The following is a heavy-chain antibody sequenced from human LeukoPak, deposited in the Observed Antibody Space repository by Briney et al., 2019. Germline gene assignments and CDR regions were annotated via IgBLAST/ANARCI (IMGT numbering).Heavy chain of an antibody. Sequence: SETLSLTCAVYGGSFSGYYWSWIRQPPGKGLEWIGEINHSGGTNYNPSLKSRDTISVDTSKNQFSLKLSSVTAADTAVYYCARTAYCSSTSCYGAWFDPWGQGTLVTVSS. D-gene: IGHD2-2*01. V-gene: IGHV4-34*01. CDR1: GGSFSGYY. J-gene: IGHJ5*02. CDR2: INHSGGT. CDR3: ARTAYCSSTSCYGAWFDP.